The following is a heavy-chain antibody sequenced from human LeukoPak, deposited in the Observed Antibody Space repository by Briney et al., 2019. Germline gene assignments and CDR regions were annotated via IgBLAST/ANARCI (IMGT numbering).Heavy chain of an antibody. J-gene: IGHJ4*02. CDR1: GGSVSSSSYY. Sequence: SETLSLTCTVSGGSVSSSSYYWGWIRQPPGKGLEWIGSVYYSGSTYYNPSLKSRVTISVDTSKNQFSLRLSSVIAADTAVYYCARGRSQEDIVVVPAAPGFDYWGQGTLVTVSS. V-gene: IGHV4-39*01. CDR2: VYYSGST. CDR3: ARGRSQEDIVVVPAAPGFDY. D-gene: IGHD2-2*01.